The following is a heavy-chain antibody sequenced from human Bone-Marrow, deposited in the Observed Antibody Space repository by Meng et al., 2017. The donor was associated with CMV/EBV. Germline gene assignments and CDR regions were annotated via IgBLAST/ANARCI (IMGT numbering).Heavy chain of an antibody. CDR3: AREARGVYQLLRKGGIFDY. V-gene: IGHV1-2*02. D-gene: IGHD2-2*01. Sequence: ASVKVSCKASGYTFTGYYMHWVRQAPGQGLEWMGWINPNSGGTNYAQKFQGRVTMTRGTSISTAYMELSRLRSDDTAVYYCAREARGVYQLLRKGGIFDYWGRGTLVTVSS. J-gene: IGHJ4*02. CDR2: INPNSGGT. CDR1: GYTFTGYY.